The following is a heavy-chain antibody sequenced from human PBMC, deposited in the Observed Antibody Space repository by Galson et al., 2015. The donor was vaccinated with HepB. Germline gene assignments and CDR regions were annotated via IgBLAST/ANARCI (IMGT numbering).Heavy chain of an antibody. CDR2: ISYDGSNK. D-gene: IGHD3-3*01. J-gene: IGHJ2*01. CDR3: ARDRNYDFWSGYQSWYFDL. CDR1: GFTSSSYA. Sequence: SLRLSCAASGFTSSSYAMHWVRQAPGKGLEWVAVISYDGSNKYYADSVKGRFTISRDNSKNTLYLQMNSLRAEDTAVYYCARDRNYDFWSGYQSWYFDLWGRGALVTVSS. V-gene: IGHV3-30-3*01.